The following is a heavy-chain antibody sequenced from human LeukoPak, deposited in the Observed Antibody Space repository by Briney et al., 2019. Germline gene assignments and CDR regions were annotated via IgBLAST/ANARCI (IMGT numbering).Heavy chain of an antibody. CDR2: IYSRGNT. J-gene: IGHJ6*02. V-gene: IGHV4-39*01. Sequence: PSETLSLTCTVSGDSISSSSYYWAWIRQPPGKGLEWIGAIYSRGNTYYNPSLKSRVTISVDTSKNQFSLKLDSVTAADTAVYYCARSASSNYVWGSYRYFTPGLYGMDVWGQGATVTVSS. CDR3: ARSASSNYVWGSYRYFTPGLYGMDV. CDR1: GDSISSSSYY. D-gene: IGHD3-16*02.